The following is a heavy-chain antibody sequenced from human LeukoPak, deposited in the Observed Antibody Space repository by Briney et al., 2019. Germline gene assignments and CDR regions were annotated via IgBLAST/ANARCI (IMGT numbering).Heavy chain of an antibody. J-gene: IGHJ6*01. V-gene: IGHV4-34*01. D-gene: IGHD2-15*01. Sequence: SETLSLTCAVYGGSFSGYYWSWIRQPPGKGLEWIGEINHSGSTNYNPSLKSRVTISVDTSKNQFSLKLSSVTAADTAVYYCAREDPYCSGGSCYSRYYYGMDVWGQGTTVTVSS. CDR2: INHSGST. CDR1: GGSFSGYY. CDR3: AREDPYCSGGSCYSRYYYGMDV.